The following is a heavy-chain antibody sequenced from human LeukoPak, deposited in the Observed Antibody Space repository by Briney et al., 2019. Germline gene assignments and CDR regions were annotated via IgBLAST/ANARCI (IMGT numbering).Heavy chain of an antibody. J-gene: IGHJ4*02. D-gene: IGHD6-6*01. CDR3: ARDGGRSSSSFRGAFDY. Sequence: SQTLSLTCTVSGGSIGSGGYYWSWIRQHPGKGLEWIGYIYYSGSTYYNPSLKSRVTISVDTSKNQFSLKLSSVTAADTAVYYCARDGGRSSSSFRGAFDYWGQGTLVTVSS. CDR1: GGSIGSGGYY. CDR2: IYYSGST. V-gene: IGHV4-31*03.